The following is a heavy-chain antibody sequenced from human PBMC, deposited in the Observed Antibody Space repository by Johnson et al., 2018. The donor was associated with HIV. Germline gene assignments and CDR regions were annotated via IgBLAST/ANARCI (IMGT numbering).Heavy chain of an antibody. CDR3: AGRELDAFDI. CDR2: IGPAGDT. Sequence: VQLVESGGGVVRPGGSLRLSCAASGFTFSTYDMHWVRQATGKGLEWVSAIGPAGDTYYPGSVKGRFTISRENAKNSLYLQMNSLRAGDTAVYYCAGRELDAFDIWGQGTMVTVSS. J-gene: IGHJ3*02. D-gene: IGHD1-26*01. V-gene: IGHV3-13*01. CDR1: GFTFSTYD.